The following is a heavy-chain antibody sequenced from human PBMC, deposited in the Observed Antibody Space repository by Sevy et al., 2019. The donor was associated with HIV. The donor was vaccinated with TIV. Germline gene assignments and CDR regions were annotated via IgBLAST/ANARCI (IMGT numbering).Heavy chain of an antibody. CDR1: GYTFTSRD. CDR2: MNPNSGNT. J-gene: IGHJ3*02. Sequence: ASVQVSCKASGYTFTSRDINWVRQATGQGLEWMGWMNPNSGNTGYAQKFQNRVTITRNTSIRTAYMELSSLRPEDTAVYYCARDSDYGGNGAYDIWGQGTMVTVSS. CDR3: ARDSDYGGNGAYDI. V-gene: IGHV1-8*03. D-gene: IGHD4-17*01.